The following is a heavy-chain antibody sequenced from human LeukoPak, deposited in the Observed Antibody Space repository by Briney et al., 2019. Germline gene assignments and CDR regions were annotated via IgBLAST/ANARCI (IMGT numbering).Heavy chain of an antibody. D-gene: IGHD6-13*01. Sequence: GGSLRLSCAASGFTFSSYAMSWVRQAPGKGLEWVSAISGSGGSTYYADSVKGRFTISRDNSKNTLYLQMNSLRAEDTAVYYCAKDRAGRSSNWYGQEYFNAFDIWGQGTMVTVSS. J-gene: IGHJ3*02. CDR3: AKDRAGRSSNWYGQEYFNAFDI. V-gene: IGHV3-23*01. CDR1: GFTFSSYA. CDR2: ISGSGGST.